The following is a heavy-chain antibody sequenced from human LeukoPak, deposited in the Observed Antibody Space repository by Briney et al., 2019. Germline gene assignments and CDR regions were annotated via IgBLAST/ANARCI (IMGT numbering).Heavy chain of an antibody. J-gene: IGHJ6*02. V-gene: IGHV3-21*01. CDR1: GFTFSNYA. Sequence: GGSLRLSCAASGFTFSNYAMNWVRQAPGKGLEWVSSISSSSSYIYYADSVKGRSTISRDNAKNSLYLQMNSLRAEDTAVYYCASGPRLWFGESYYYYGMDVWGQGTTVTVSS. CDR3: ASGPRLWFGESYYYYGMDV. D-gene: IGHD3-10*01. CDR2: ISSSSSYI.